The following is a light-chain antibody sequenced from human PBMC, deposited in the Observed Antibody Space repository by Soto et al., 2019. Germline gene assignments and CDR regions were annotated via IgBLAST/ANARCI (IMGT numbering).Light chain of an antibody. J-gene: IGKJ4*01. CDR1: QSVNNY. Sequence: EIVMTQSPATLSVSPGERATLSCRASQSVNNYLAWYQQKPGQAPRLLIYGASTRATGIPDRFGGSGSGTKFTLTISSLQSEDFAVYYCQQHNNWPLTFGGGTKVDIK. V-gene: IGKV3-15*01. CDR2: GAS. CDR3: QQHNNWPLT.